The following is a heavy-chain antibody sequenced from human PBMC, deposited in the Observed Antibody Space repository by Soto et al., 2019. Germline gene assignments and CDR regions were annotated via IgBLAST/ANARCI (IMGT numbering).Heavy chain of an antibody. CDR3: AKEIVAAAYVETSPFDF. D-gene: IGHD2-15*01. J-gene: IGHJ4*02. CDR2: FDGSGGDT. CDR1: GFTFSSYA. Sequence: EVRLLESGGGLVQPGGSLRLSCAASGFTFSSYAMGWVRQAPGKGLEWVSGFDGSGGDTSFADSVKGRFTISRDNSENTLYLHMNSLRAEDTARYYCAKEIVAAAYVETSPFDFWGQGTLVTVSS. V-gene: IGHV3-23*01.